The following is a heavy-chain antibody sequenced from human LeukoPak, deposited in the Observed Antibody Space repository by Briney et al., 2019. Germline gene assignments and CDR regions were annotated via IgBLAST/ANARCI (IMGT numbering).Heavy chain of an antibody. V-gene: IGHV4-59*01. CDR3: ARVGLYYYYGMDV. Sequence: SETLSLTCTVSGGSISSYYWSWIRQPPGKGLEWIGYIYYSGSTNYNPSLKSRVTISVDTSKSQFSLKLSSVTAADTAVYDCARVGLYYYYGMDVWGQGTTVTVSS. D-gene: IGHD3-16*01. CDR2: IYYSGST. CDR1: GGSISSYY. J-gene: IGHJ6*02.